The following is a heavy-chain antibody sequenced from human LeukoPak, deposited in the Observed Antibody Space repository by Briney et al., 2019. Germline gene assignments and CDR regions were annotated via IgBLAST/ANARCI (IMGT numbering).Heavy chain of an antibody. Sequence: GGSLRLSCAASGFTFSSYGMSWVRQAPGKGLEWVANIKQHGNEKYYADSVKGRVTISRDNGKNSLDLQMNSLRADDTAVYYCARDTLGEGEDANYAVYYFDYWGQGTVVTVSS. J-gene: IGHJ4*02. V-gene: IGHV3-7*01. CDR3: ARDTLGEGEDANYAVYYFDY. CDR2: IKQHGNEK. CDR1: GFTFSSYG. D-gene: IGHD4/OR15-4a*01.